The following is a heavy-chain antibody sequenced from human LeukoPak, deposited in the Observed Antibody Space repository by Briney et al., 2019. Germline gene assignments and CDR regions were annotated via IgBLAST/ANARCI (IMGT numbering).Heavy chain of an antibody. Sequence: SETLSHTCTVSGGSISSSSYYWGWIRQPPGKGLEWIGSIYYSGSTYYNPSLKSRVTISVDTSKNQFSLKLSSVTAADTAVYYCARVVRRTSIDYWGQGTLVTVSS. CDR2: IYYSGST. CDR1: GGSISSSSYY. CDR3: ARVVRRTSIDY. D-gene: IGHD3-16*02. J-gene: IGHJ4*02. V-gene: IGHV4-39*07.